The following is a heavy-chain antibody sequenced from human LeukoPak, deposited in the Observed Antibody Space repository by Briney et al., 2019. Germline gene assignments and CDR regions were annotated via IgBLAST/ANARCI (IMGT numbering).Heavy chain of an antibody. CDR3: ARVPDITARPCDT. D-gene: IGHD1-1*01. CDR1: GGSFSGYY. CDR2: ISHTGLT. V-gene: IGHV4-34*01. Sequence: SETLSLTRAVYGGSFSGYYWTLIRQTPGKGLEWIGEISHTGLTGSNPSLKSRVTIFVDSSKKQFSLRMTSVTAADTGVYYCARVPDITARPCDTWGPGTLVTVSS. J-gene: IGHJ5*02.